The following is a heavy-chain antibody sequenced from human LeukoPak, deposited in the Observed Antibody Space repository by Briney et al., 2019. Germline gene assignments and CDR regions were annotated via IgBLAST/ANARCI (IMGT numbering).Heavy chain of an antibody. CDR3: ARDGGTGWYKLL. D-gene: IGHD6-19*01. V-gene: IGHV3-30*02. Sequence: GGSLRLSCAASGFTFSSYGMHWVRQAPGKGLEWVAFIRYDGSNKYYADSVKGRFTISRDNSKNTLYLQMSGLRAEDTAVYYCARDGGTGWYKLLWGQGTVVTVSS. J-gene: IGHJ3*01. CDR2: IRYDGSNK. CDR1: GFTFSSYG.